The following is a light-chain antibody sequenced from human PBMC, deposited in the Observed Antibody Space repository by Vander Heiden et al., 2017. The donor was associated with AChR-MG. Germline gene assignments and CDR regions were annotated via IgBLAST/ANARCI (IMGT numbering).Light chain of an antibody. CDR2: GAS. V-gene: IGKV3-20*01. CDR3: HQYGSSPRT. J-gene: IGKJ1*01. CDR1: QIISSNY. Sequence: IVLTQSPGTLSLSPGETVTLSCRASQIISSNYLAWYQHRPGQAPTLLIYGASIRATGIPARFSGSGSGTDFTLIISRLESEDFAVYYCHQYGSSPRTFGQGTRVEI.